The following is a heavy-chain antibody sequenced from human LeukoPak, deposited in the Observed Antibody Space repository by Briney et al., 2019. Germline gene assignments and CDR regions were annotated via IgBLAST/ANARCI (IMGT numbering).Heavy chain of an antibody. D-gene: IGHD3-22*01. CDR3: AKSRGYYYEKSGPADY. CDR1: GFSFSSYG. V-gene: IGHV3-33*06. Sequence: GRSLRLSCAASGFSFSSYGMHWVRQAPGKGLEWVAVIWYDGSIKYYGDSVKSRFTISRDNSKNTLYLQMNSLSAEDTAVYYCAKSRGYYYEKSGPADYWGQGTLVTVSS. J-gene: IGHJ4*02. CDR2: IWYDGSIK.